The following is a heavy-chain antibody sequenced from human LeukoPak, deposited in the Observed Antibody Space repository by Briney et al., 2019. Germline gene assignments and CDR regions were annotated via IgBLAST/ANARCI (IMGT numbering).Heavy chain of an antibody. J-gene: IGHJ4*02. CDR2: INAGNGNT. CDR1: GYTFTSYA. D-gene: IGHD3-3*01. V-gene: IGHV1-3*01. CDR3: ARAVKIVTIFGVVGPYSY. Sequence: GASVKVSCKASGYTFTSYAMHWVRQAPGQRLEWMGWINAGNGNTKYSQKFQGRVTITRDTSASTAYMELSSLRSEDTAVYYCARAVKIVTIFGVVGPYSYWGQGTLVTVSS.